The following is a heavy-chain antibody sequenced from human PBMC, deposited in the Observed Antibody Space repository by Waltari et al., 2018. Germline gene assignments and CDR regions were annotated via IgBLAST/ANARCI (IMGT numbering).Heavy chain of an antibody. J-gene: IGHJ3*02. CDR1: GGSISSYY. Sequence: QVQLQESGPGLVKPSETLSLTCTVSGGSISSYYWSWIRQPPGKGMEWIGYIYYSGSTNYNPSLKSRVTISVDTSKNQISLKLSSVTAADTAVYYCARGKSDYDFWSGYSAYDAFDIWGQGTMVTVSS. CDR3: ARGKSDYDFWSGYSAYDAFDI. V-gene: IGHV4-59*01. CDR2: IYYSGST. D-gene: IGHD3-3*01.